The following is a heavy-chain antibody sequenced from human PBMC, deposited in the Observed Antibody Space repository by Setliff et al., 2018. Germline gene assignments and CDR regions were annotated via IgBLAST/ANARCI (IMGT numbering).Heavy chain of an antibody. V-gene: IGHV1-69*05. CDR1: GFTFTDYL. D-gene: IGHD3-22*01. CDR3: VREGVDSRSSTDYRYYMDV. Sequence: SVKVSCKASGFTFTDYLMNWMRQAPEQGLEWMGGTIPIFGTTDYAQKFQGRVTIITDESTSTAFMQLSSLRSEDTAVYYCVREGVDSRSSTDYRYYMDVWGKGTTVTVSS. J-gene: IGHJ6*03. CDR2: TIPIFGTT.